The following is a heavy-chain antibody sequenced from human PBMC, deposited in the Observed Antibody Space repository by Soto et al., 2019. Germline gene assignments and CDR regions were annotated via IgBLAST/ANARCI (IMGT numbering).Heavy chain of an antibody. V-gene: IGHV3-23*01. CDR3: AKDWDIVVLPACDY. J-gene: IGHJ4*02. CDR2: LSGSGDTT. CDR1: GFTFSNYA. Sequence: GGSLRLSCAASGFTFSNYAMTWVRQAPGKGLEWVSALSGSGDTTYYADSVKGRFTISRDNSKNTLYLQMNSLRAEDTAVYYCAKDWDIVVLPACDYWGQGTLVTVSS. D-gene: IGHD2-2*01.